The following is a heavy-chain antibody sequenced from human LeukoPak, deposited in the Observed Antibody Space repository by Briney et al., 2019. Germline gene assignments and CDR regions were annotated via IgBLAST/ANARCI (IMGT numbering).Heavy chain of an antibody. J-gene: IGHJ4*02. CDR3: AKDRRLTVNLGSFDY. CDR2: ISGSGGST. V-gene: IGHV3-23*01. D-gene: IGHD4-17*01. Sequence: PGGSLRLSCAASGFTFSSYAMSWVRQAPGKGLEWVSAISGSGGSTYYADSVKGRFTISRDNSKNTLYLQMNSLRAEDTAVYYCAKDRRLTVNLGSFDYWGQGTLVTVSS. CDR1: GFTFSSYA.